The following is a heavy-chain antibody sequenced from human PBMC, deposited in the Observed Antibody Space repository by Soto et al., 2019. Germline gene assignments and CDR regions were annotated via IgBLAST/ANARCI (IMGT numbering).Heavy chain of an antibody. CDR2: MNPNSGNT. Sequence: ASVKVSCKASGYTFTSYDINWVRQATGQGLEWMGWMNPNSGNTGYAQKFQGRVTMTRNTSISTAYMELSSLRSEDTAVYYCARKQLWLRELYYYYGMDVWGQGTTVTVSS. V-gene: IGHV1-8*01. D-gene: IGHD5-18*01. CDR3: ARKQLWLRELYYYYGMDV. CDR1: GYTFTSYD. J-gene: IGHJ6*02.